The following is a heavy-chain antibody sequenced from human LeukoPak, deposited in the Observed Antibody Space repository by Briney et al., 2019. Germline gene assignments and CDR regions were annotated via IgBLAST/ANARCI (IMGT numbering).Heavy chain of an antibody. Sequence: GASVKVSCKASGYTFTSYYMHWVRQAPGQGLEWMGIINPSGGSTSYAQKFQGRVTMTRDTSTSTVYMELSSLRSEDTAMYYCARDPRAITIFGVVSDYWGQEPWSPSPQ. CDR2: INPSGGST. CDR1: GYTFTSYY. V-gene: IGHV1-46*01. J-gene: IGHJ4*01. D-gene: IGHD3-3*01. CDR3: ARDPRAITIFGVVSDY.